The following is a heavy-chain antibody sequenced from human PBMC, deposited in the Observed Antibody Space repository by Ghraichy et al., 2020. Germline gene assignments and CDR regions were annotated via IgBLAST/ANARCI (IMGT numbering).Heavy chain of an antibody. CDR1: GFTFSSYA. CDR2: ISSNGGST. J-gene: IGHJ6*02. V-gene: IGHV3-64D*06. CDR3: VKDLEQQQGYYYYGMDV. D-gene: IGHD6-13*01. Sequence: GGSLRLSCSASGFTFSSYAMHWVRQAPGKGLEYVSAISSNGGSTYYADSVKGRFTISRDNSKNTLYLQMSSLRAEDTAVYYCVKDLEQQQGYYYYGMDVWGQGTTVTVSS.